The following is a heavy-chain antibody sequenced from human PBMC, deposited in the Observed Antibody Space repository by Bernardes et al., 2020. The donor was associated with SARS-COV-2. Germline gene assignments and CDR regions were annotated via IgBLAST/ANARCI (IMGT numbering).Heavy chain of an antibody. D-gene: IGHD3-10*01. CDR1: GASIGRGYY. V-gene: IGHV4-31*03. CDR2: VYYTGTT. CDR3: AREVDPSARGGAFDI. J-gene: IGHJ3*02. Sequence: SEPLSLTCSGSGASIGRGYYWSCILQFPGKGLEWLGYVYYTGTTYYNSSLKSRLSISVDTSENQFSLRLSSVTAEDTAVYYCAREVDPSARGGAFDIWGQGTMVTVS.